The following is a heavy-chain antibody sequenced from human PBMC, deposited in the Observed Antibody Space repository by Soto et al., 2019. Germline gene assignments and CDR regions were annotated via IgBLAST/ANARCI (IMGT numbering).Heavy chain of an antibody. CDR1: GFTFSSYG. J-gene: IGHJ6*03. CDR2: ISYDGSNK. V-gene: IGHV3-30*18. D-gene: IGHD6-13*01. CDR3: AKEGYSSSWGYYYYYMDV. Sequence: GGSLRLSCAASGFTFSSYGMHWVRQAPGKGLEWVAVISYDGSNKYYADSVKGRFTISRDNSKNTLYLQMNSLRAEDTAVYYCAKEGYSSSWGYYYYYMDVWGKGTTVTVSS.